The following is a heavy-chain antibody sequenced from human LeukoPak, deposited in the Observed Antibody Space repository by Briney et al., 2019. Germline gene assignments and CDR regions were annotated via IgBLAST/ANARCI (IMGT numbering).Heavy chain of an antibody. CDR1: GFTFSIYA. V-gene: IGHV3-23*01. CDR3: AKDYEAYYDYVWGRGYFDY. CDR2: VSGSGGST. D-gene: IGHD3-16*01. J-gene: IGHJ4*02. Sequence: GGSLRLSCAASGFTFSIYAMTWVRQAPGKGLEWVSGVSGSGGSTYYADSVKGRFTISRDNSKNTLYLQMNSLRAEDTAVYYCAKDYEAYYDYVWGRGYFDYWGQGTLVTVSS.